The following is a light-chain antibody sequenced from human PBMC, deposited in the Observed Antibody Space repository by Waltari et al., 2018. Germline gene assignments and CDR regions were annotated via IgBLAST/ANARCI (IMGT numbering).Light chain of an antibody. Sequence: DIQMTQSPSSLSASVGDRVTITCRASQSIRNYLNWYQQKPGKAPYLLIFAASSLQSGVTSRFSGSGSGTDFTLSISSLQPEDIATYSCQQSYKTPYTFGQGTKLEI. CDR3: QQSYKTPYT. V-gene: IGKV1-39*01. CDR1: QSIRNY. CDR2: AAS. J-gene: IGKJ2*01.